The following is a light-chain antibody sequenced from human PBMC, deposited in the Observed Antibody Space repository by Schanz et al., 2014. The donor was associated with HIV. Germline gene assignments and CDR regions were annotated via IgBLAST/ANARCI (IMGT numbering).Light chain of an antibody. CDR3: CSYTNTNTLL. J-gene: IGLJ2*01. V-gene: IGLV2-11*01. Sequence: QSALTQPRSVSGSPGQSVTISCTGTSSDVGSYNYASWYQQRPGKAPKLMIYDVTKRPSGVPDRFSGSKSGNTASLTISGLQAEDEADYYCCSYTNTNTLLFGGGTKLTVL. CDR1: SSDVGSYNY. CDR2: DVT.